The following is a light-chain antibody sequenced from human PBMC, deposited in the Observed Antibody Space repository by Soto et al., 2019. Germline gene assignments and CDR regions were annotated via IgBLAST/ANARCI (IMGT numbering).Light chain of an antibody. CDR1: RSVSDTL. J-gene: IGKJ1*01. CDR2: RTS. CDR3: QHYGDSSWT. Sequence: EIGRTQSPGTLSLSPWQRATLSCRADRSVSDTLLTWFQQKPGQAPRLLIFRTSNRAPGIPERFSGSGSGTDFTLTISRLEPEDFAVYYCQHYGDSSWTFGQGTKVEIK. V-gene: IGKV3-20*01.